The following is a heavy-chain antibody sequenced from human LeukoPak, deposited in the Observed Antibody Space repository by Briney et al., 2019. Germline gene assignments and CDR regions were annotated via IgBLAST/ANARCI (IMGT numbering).Heavy chain of an antibody. J-gene: IGHJ6*02. D-gene: IGHD2-2*01. V-gene: IGHV3-23*01. CDR3: ANASPVVPAAVYYYGMDV. Sequence: GESLRLSCAASGFTFSSYAMSWVRQTPGKGLEWVSAISGSGGSTYYADSVKGRFTISRDNSKNTLYLQMNSLRAEDTAVYYCANASPVVPAAVYYYGMDVWGQGTTVTVSS. CDR2: ISGSGGST. CDR1: GFTFSSYA.